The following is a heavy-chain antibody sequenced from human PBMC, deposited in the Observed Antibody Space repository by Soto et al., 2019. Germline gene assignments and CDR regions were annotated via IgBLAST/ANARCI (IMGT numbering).Heavy chain of an antibody. D-gene: IGHD3-9*01. CDR1: GGSISSGDYY. CDR2: IYYSGST. V-gene: IGHV4-30-4*01. Sequence: QVQLQESGPGLVKPSQTLSLTCTVSGGSISSGDYYWSWIRQPPGKGLEWIGYIYYSGSTYYNPSLKSRVTISVDTSKNQFSLKLSSVTAADTAVYYCARNRPYYDILTGYHDDAFDIWGQGTMVTVSS. J-gene: IGHJ3*02. CDR3: ARNRPYYDILTGYHDDAFDI.